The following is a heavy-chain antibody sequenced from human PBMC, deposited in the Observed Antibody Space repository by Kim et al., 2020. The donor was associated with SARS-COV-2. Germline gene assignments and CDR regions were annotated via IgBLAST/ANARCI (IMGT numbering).Heavy chain of an antibody. CDR2: IYPGDSDT. CDR3: ARLQTNPRENYYYDSSPQEGDY. V-gene: IGHV5-51*01. CDR1: GYSFTSYW. D-gene: IGHD3-22*01. Sequence: GESLKISCKGSGYSFTSYWIGWVRQMPGKGLEWMGIIYPGDSDTRYSPSFQGQVTISADKSISTAYLQWSSLKASDTAMYYCARLQTNPRENYYYDSSPQEGDYWGQGTLVTVSS. J-gene: IGHJ4*02.